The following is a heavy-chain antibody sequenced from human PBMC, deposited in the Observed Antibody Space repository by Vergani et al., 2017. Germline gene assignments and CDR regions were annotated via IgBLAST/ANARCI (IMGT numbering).Heavy chain of an antibody. D-gene: IGHD3-10*01. CDR3: ARDLGITMVRGGDY. J-gene: IGHJ4*02. V-gene: IGHV3-21*01. CDR2: ISSSSIYI. Sequence: EVQLVESGGGLVKPGGSLRLSCAASGFTFSSYSMNWVRQAPGKGLEWVSSISSSSIYIYYADSVKGRFTISRDNAKNSLYLQMNSLRAEDTAVYYCARDLGITMVRGGDYWGQGTLVTVSS. CDR1: GFTFSSYS.